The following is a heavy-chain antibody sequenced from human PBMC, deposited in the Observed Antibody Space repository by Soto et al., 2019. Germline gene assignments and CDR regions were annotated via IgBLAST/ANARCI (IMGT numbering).Heavy chain of an antibody. D-gene: IGHD3-22*01. CDR2: ITSGSGTI. V-gene: IGHV3-48*02. J-gene: IGHJ4*02. Sequence: PGGSRGLSFAPSGFTFSIYAMNWARQAPGKGLEGVSYITSGSGTIYYEDSVKGRFTVTRDNAKNSLYLKMNSRRDEDTAVYFCAGYYNFDYWGQGTLVTVSS. CDR3: AGYYNFDY. CDR1: GFTFSIYA.